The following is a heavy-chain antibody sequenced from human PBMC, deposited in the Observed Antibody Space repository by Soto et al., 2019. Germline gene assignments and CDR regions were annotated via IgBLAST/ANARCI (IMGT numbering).Heavy chain of an antibody. Sequence: QMQLVQSGPEVKKPGTSVKVSCKASGFTFTSSAVQWVRQARGQRLEWIGWIVVGSGNTNYAQKFQARVTITRDMSTSTAYMELSSLRSEDTAVYYCAADTMVRGEYRGVAFDIWGQGTMVTVSS. CDR2: IVVGSGNT. V-gene: IGHV1-58*01. J-gene: IGHJ3*02. CDR1: GFTFTSSA. D-gene: IGHD3-10*01. CDR3: AADTMVRGEYRGVAFDI.